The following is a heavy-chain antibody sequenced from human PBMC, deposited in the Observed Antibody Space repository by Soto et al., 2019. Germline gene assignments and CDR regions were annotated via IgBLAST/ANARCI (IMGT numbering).Heavy chain of an antibody. CDR2: IYYSGTT. Sequence: SETLCLTCTVSGGSVSSSSFFWGWIRQSPGKGLEWIGSIYYSGTTYYNPSLKSRVTISVDTSKSQFSLKVSSVTAADTAVYYCARHPATSVTWFYGMDVWGQGTTVTVSS. J-gene: IGHJ6*02. V-gene: IGHV4-39*01. CDR3: ARHPATSVTWFYGMDV. CDR1: GGSVSSSSFF. D-gene: IGHD4-4*01.